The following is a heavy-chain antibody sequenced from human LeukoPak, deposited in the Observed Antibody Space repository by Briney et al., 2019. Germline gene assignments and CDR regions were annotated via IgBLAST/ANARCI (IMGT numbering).Heavy chain of an antibody. J-gene: IGHJ4*02. CDR3: AKGSLYSRPDANDY. D-gene: IGHD6-13*01. CDR2: IRGSGTST. Sequence: GGSLRLSCVASGFTFSSYAMSWVRQAPGKGLEWVSGIRGSGTSTYHAGSVKGRFTISRDNSKNTLYLQMNSLRVEDTAIYYCAKGSLYSRPDANDYWGQGTLVTVSS. CDR1: GFTFSSYA. V-gene: IGHV3-23*01.